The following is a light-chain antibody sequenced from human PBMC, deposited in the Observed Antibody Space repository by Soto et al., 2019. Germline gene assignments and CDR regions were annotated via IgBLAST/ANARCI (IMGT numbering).Light chain of an antibody. J-gene: IGKJ1*01. Sequence: TVLTQSPGTLSLSPGERAALSCRASQRVSSDWLAWYQQKPGQPPKPLIYGASNRATVIPDRFSGSGSGTDLTLAISRQEPEDFAFYCCQDCHGSPPTFGQGTMVEIK. CDR1: QRVSSDW. CDR2: GAS. CDR3: QDCHGSPPT. V-gene: IGKV3-20*01.